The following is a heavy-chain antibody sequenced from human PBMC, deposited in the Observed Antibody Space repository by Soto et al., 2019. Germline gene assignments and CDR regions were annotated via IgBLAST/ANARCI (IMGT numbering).Heavy chain of an antibody. CDR3: ARLVVSTGTDP. Sequence: GGSLRLSCAPSGFIFSNYAMSWARQAPGKGLEWVSTISESGGRTYYADSVKGRSTIFRDNSKNTLSLHMNNVRAEDTAVYYCARLVVSTGTDPWGQGILVTVSS. CDR1: GFIFSNYA. V-gene: IGHV3-23*01. CDR2: ISESGGRT. D-gene: IGHD2-2*01. J-gene: IGHJ4*02.